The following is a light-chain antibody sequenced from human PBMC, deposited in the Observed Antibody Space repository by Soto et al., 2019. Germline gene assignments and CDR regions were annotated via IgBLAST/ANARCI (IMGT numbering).Light chain of an antibody. CDR3: SSYTTSRTYV. J-gene: IGLJ1*01. V-gene: IGLV2-14*01. Sequence: QSALTQPASVSASPGQSSTISCTGTSSNVGTYDDVSWYRQHPGKAPKLLIYEVTNRPSGVSNRFSGSKSGNTASLTISGLQAEDEADYYCSSYTTSRTYVFGSGTKVTV. CDR1: SSNVGTYDD. CDR2: EVT.